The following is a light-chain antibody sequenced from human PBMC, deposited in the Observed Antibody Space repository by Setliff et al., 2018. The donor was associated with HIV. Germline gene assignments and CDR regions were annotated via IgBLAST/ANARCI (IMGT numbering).Light chain of an antibody. CDR3: SSYAGADAFDV. Sequence: QSALTQPASVSGSPGQSITTSCTGTSSDVGGYDLVSWYQQHPGQAPKLLIYDVTTRPSGVSSRFSGSKSDNAASLTISGLQAEDEADYYCSSYAGADAFDVFGTGTKVTVL. CDR1: SSDVGGYDL. CDR2: DVT. J-gene: IGLJ1*01. V-gene: IGLV2-14*03.